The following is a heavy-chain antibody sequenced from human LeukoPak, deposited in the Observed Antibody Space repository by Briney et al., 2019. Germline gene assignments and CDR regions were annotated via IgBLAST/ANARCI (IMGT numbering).Heavy chain of an antibody. V-gene: IGHV3-11*01. CDR2: ISSSGSTI. CDR1: GFTFSDYY. Sequence: GGSLRLSCAASGFTFSDYYMSWIRQAPGKGLEWVSYISSSGSTIYYADSVKGRFTISRDNAKNSLYLQMNSLRAEDTAVYYCARVLRYFDWSPGMDVWGQGTTVTVPS. J-gene: IGHJ6*02. D-gene: IGHD3-9*01. CDR3: ARVLRYFDWSPGMDV.